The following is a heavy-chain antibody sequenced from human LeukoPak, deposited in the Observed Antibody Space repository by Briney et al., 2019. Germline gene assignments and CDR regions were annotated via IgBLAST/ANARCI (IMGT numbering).Heavy chain of an antibody. CDR1: GFTFSNYW. CDR2: ISSSSDTI. Sequence: PGGSLRLSCAASGFTFSNYWMNWVRQAPGKGLEWVSYISSSSDTIYYADSVKGRFTISRDNAKNPLYLQMNSLRAEDTAVYYRARDSDVLAYWGQGTLVTVSS. V-gene: IGHV3-48*01. CDR3: ARDSDVLAY. J-gene: IGHJ4*02.